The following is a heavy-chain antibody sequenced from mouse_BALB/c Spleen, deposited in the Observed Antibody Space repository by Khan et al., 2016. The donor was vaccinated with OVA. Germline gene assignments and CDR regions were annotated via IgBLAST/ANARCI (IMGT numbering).Heavy chain of an antibody. J-gene: IGHJ3*01. V-gene: IGHV5-9-3*01. CDR1: GFTFSNFA. CDR2: ISSVSTYT. CDR3: ARHSYGPFAV. D-gene: IGHD1-1*01. Sequence: EVELVESGGGLVKPGGSLKLSCAASGFTFSNFAMSWVRQTPEKRLEWVATISSVSTYTYYPDSVKGRFTIFRDNAKNTLYLQMSSLRSEDTAMYYCARHSYGPFAVWGQETLVTVSA.